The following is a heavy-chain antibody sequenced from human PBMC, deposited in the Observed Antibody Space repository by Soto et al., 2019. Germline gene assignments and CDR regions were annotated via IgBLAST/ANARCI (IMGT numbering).Heavy chain of an antibody. V-gene: IGHV3-66*01. Sequence: EVQLVESGGGLVQPGGSLRLSCAASGFTVSSNYMSWVRQAPGKGLEWVSIIFSGGSTYYADSVKGRFTISRDNSKNTLDLQMNSLRAEDTAVYYCARSAVAAYFNYWGQGTLVTVSS. CDR1: GFTVSSNY. J-gene: IGHJ4*02. CDR3: ARSAVAAYFNY. D-gene: IGHD6-19*01. CDR2: IFSGGST.